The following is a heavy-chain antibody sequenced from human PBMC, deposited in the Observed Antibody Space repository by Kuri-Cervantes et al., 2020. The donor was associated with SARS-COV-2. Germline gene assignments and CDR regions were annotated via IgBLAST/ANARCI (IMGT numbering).Heavy chain of an antibody. D-gene: IGHD4-17*01. CDR2: ISYDGSNK. CDR3: AKDREDYAIDY. CDR1: GFTFSSYA. V-gene: IGHV3-30-3*01. Sequence: GGSLRLSCAASGFTFSSYAMHWVRQAPGKGLEWVAVISYDGSNKYYADSVKGRFTISRDNSKNTLYLQMNSLRAEDTAVYYCAKDREDYAIDYWGQGTLVTVSS. J-gene: IGHJ4*02.